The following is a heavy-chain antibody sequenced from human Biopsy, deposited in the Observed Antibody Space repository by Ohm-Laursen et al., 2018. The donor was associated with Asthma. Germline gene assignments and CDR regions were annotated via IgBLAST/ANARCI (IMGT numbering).Heavy chain of an antibody. D-gene: IGHD2-2*01. V-gene: IGHV1-69*01. CDR2: INSVFGTT. CDR3: AREAVSCISRTCYSLDF. CDR1: GGTFNTYV. J-gene: IGHJ4*02. Sequence: SEKASCKSLGGTFNTYVIGWVRQAPGQGLEWMGGINSVFGTTTYPQKFQDRVTITADDSTSTVYMELSSLRSEDTAVYYCAREAVSCISRTCYSLDFWGQGTLVTVSS.